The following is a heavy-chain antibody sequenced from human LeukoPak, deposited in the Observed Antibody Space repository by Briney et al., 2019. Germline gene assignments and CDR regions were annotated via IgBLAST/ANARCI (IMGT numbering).Heavy chain of an antibody. CDR1: GFTFSSYG. J-gene: IGHJ6*02. Sequence: PRRSLRLSCAAPGFTFSSYGMHWVRQAPGKGLEWVAVIWYDGSNKYYADSVKGRFTISRDNSKNTLYLQMNSLRAEDTAVYYCATPREVGYYYGMDVWGQGTTVTVSS. D-gene: IGHD1-26*01. V-gene: IGHV3-33*01. CDR3: ATPREVGYYYGMDV. CDR2: IWYDGSNK.